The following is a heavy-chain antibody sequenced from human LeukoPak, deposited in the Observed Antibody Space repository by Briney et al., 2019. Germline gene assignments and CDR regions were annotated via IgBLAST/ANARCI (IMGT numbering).Heavy chain of an antibody. CDR2: ISSSSSTI. J-gene: IGHJ4*02. CDR1: GFTFSSYS. V-gene: IGHV3-48*01. Sequence: GGSLRLSCAASGFTFSSYSMNWVRQAPGKGLEWVSYISSSSSTIYYADSVKGRFTISRDNAKNSLYLQMNSLRADDTAIYYCAKGTVRFLEWSQRGYFDYWGQGILVTVSS. CDR3: AKGTVRFLEWSQRGYFDY. D-gene: IGHD3-3*01.